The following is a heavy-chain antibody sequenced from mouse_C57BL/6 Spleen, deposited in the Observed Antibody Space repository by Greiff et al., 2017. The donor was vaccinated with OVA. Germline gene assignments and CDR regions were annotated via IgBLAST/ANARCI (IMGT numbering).Heavy chain of an antibody. CDR3: ARGNGYFDV. D-gene: IGHD2-1*01. Sequence: EVKLMESGGGLVTPGGSLKLSCAASGFTFSSYTMSWVRQTPEKRLEWVATISGGGGNTYYPDSVKGRFTISRDNAKNTLYLQMSSLRSEDTALYYCARGNGYFDVWGTGTTVTVSS. CDR1: GFTFSSYT. V-gene: IGHV5-9*01. J-gene: IGHJ1*03. CDR2: ISGGGGNT.